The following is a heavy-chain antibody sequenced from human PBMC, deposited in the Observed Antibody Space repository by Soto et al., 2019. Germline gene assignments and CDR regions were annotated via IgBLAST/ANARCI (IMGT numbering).Heavy chain of an antibody. CDR1: GFTFRSYS. Sequence: EVELVESGGGLVKPEGSLRLSCAASGFTFRSYSMNWVRQAPGKGLEWVSSITSSSSYIYYADSVKGRFTISRDNAKNSLYLQMNSLRAEDTAVYYCASRHYGMDVWGQGTTVTVSS. V-gene: IGHV3-21*01. CDR3: ASRHYGMDV. J-gene: IGHJ6*02. CDR2: ITSSSSYI.